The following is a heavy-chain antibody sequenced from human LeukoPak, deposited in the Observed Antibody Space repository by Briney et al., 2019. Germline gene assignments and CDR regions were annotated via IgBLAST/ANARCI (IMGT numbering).Heavy chain of an antibody. V-gene: IGHV3-7*04. J-gene: IGHJ4*02. CDR2: IKQDGSEK. D-gene: IGHD3-10*01. Sequence: GGSLRLSCAASGFTFSSYWMSWVRQAPGKGLEWVANIKQDGSEKFYVDSVKGRFTISRDNAKNSLYLQMNSLRADDTAVYYCAGACGGERYWGQGTLVTVSS. CDR1: GFTFSSYW. CDR3: AGACGGERY.